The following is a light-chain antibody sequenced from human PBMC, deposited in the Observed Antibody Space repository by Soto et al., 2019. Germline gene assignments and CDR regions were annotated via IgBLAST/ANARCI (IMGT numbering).Light chain of an antibody. CDR1: SSDVGGYNY. Sequence: QSALTQPRSVSGSPGQSVTISCTGTSSDVGGYNYVSWYQQHPGKAPKLMIYDVSKRPSGVPDRFSGSTSGNTASLTISGLQAEDEADYYCCSYAGSYPLYVFGTGTKLTVL. CDR2: DVS. J-gene: IGLJ1*01. V-gene: IGLV2-11*01. CDR3: CSYAGSYPLYV.